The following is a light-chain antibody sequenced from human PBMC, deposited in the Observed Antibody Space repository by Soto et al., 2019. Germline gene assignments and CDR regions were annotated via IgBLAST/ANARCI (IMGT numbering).Light chain of an antibody. Sequence: DLQMTQSPSSVSASVGDRVTITCRASEDIGSWLAWFQQKPGKAPQLLIYAASTLQTGVPSRFSGSGSGTDFTLTINSLQAEDFASYHCQQAYSFPVTFGQGTRLDFK. CDR1: EDIGSW. CDR3: QQAYSFPVT. J-gene: IGKJ5*01. CDR2: AAS. V-gene: IGKV1-12*01.